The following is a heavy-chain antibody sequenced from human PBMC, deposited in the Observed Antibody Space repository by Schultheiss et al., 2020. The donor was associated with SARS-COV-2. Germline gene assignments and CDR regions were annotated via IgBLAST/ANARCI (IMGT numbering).Heavy chain of an antibody. J-gene: IGHJ6*02. CDR3: ARDQKQWLVRPYYYYGMDV. V-gene: IGHV1-18*01. Sequence: ASVKVSCKASGYTFTSYGISWVRQAPGQGLEWMGWISGDNGNTNYAQKFQGRVITTTDTSTSTAYMELRSLTSDDTAVYYCARDQKQWLVRPYYYYGMDVWGQGTTVTVSS. CDR2: ISGDNGNT. CDR1: GYTFTSYG. D-gene: IGHD6-19*01.